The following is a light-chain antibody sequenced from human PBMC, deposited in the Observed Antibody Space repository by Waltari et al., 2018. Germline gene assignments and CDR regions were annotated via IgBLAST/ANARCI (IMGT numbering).Light chain of an antibody. V-gene: IGLV1-47*01. J-gene: IGLJ3*02. Sequence: QSVLTQPPSASGTPGQRVTISCSGRSSNIGSNSVYWYQQLPGTAPTLLIYRNNQRPSGVPDRFSGSKSGTSASLAISGLRSEDEADYYCAAWDDSLSGRVFGGGTKLTVL. CDR2: RNN. CDR1: SSNIGSNS. CDR3: AAWDDSLSGRV.